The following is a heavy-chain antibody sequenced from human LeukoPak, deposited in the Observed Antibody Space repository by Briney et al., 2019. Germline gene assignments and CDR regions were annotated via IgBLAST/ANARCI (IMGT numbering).Heavy chain of an antibody. D-gene: IGHD6-6*01. Sequence: SETLSLTCTVSGGSISSYYWSWIRQPPGEGLEWIGYIYYSGSTNYNPSLKSRVTISVDTSKNQFSLKLSSVTAADTAVYYCARYSSSSVPFDYWGQGTLVTVSS. CDR1: GGSISSYY. CDR2: IYYSGST. CDR3: ARYSSSSVPFDY. J-gene: IGHJ4*02. V-gene: IGHV4-59*01.